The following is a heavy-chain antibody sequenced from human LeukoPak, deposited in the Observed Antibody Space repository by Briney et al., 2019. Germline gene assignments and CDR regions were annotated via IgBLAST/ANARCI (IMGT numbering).Heavy chain of an antibody. CDR2: IYNSGST. D-gene: IGHD1-7*01. CDR3: ARELELRPVHWFDP. Sequence: SQTLSLTSAVSGYSISSGYYWGWIRQPPGKGLEWIGIIYNSGSTVYNPSLKSRVTISVDTSTNQLCLTLSSVSAADTAVYYCARELELRPVHWFDPWGQGTLVTVSS. V-gene: IGHV4-38-2*02. CDR1: GYSISSGYY. J-gene: IGHJ5*02.